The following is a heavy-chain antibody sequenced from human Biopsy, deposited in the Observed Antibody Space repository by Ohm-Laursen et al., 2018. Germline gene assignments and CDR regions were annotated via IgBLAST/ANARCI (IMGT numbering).Heavy chain of an antibody. Sequence: TLSLTCAVSGYSISSDYRWGWIRQAPGKTLEWLGNIFKDGNTHYNPSLRSRLIISIDTSKSQFSLMMTSVSGADTAVYFCARVGSGWAPFDKWGPGTLVTVSS. D-gene: IGHD6-19*01. V-gene: IGHV4-38-2*01. CDR1: GYSISSDYR. CDR3: ARVGSGWAPFDK. J-gene: IGHJ4*02. CDR2: IFKDGNT.